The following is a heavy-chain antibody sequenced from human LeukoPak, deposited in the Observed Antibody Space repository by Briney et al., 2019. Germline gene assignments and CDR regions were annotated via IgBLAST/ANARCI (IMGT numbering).Heavy chain of an antibody. Sequence: PSETLSLTCTVSGGSISSGDYYWSWIRQPPGKGLEWIGYIYYSGSTYYNPSLKSRVTISVDTSKNQFSLKLSSVTAADTAVYYCARRNGYINDWPNWFAPWGQGTLVTVSS. D-gene: IGHD6-19*01. CDR3: ARRNGYINDWPNWFAP. V-gene: IGHV4-30-4*01. CDR2: IYYSGST. J-gene: IGHJ5*02. CDR1: GGSISSGDYY.